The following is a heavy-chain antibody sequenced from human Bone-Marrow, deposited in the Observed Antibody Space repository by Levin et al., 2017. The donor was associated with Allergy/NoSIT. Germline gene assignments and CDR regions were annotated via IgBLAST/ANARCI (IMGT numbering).Heavy chain of an antibody. CDR2: IYYSGST. V-gene: IGHV4-30-4*01. CDR1: GGSISSGDYY. J-gene: IGHJ4*02. CDR3: ARRGGSGSYPRGGVDY. Sequence: PSETLSLTCTVSGGSISSGDYYWSWIRQPPGKGLEWIGYIYYSGSTYYNPSLKSRVTISVDTSKNQFSLKLSSVTAADTAVYYCARRGGSGSYPRGGVDYWGQGTLVTVSS. D-gene: IGHD3-10*01.